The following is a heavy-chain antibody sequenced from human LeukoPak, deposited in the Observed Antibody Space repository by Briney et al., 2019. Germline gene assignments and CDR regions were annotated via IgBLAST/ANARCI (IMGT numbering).Heavy chain of an antibody. Sequence: PGGSLRLSCAASGFTFSSYEMNWVRQAPGKGLEWVSYISSSAKTMYYADSVKGRFTISRDNAKNSLYLQMNSLRAEDTAVYYCASMSRANSRYRGQGTLVTVSS. CDR2: ISSSAKTM. CDR1: GFTFSSYE. J-gene: IGHJ4*02. CDR3: ASMSRANSRY. D-gene: IGHD4/OR15-4a*01. V-gene: IGHV3-48*03.